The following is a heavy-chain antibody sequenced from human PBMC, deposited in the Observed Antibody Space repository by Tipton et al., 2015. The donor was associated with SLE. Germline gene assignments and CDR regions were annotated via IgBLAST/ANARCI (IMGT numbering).Heavy chain of an antibody. J-gene: IGHJ4*02. D-gene: IGHD1-7*01. CDR1: GFTFSSYA. CDR3: ARVGSSELELLDY. CDR2: ISSSGSTI. Sequence: SLRLSCAASGFTFSSYAMSWVRQAPGKGLEWVSYISSSGSTIYYADSVKGRFTISRDNAKNSLYLQMNSLRAEDTAVYYCARVGSSELELLDYWGQGTLVTVSS. V-gene: IGHV3-48*03.